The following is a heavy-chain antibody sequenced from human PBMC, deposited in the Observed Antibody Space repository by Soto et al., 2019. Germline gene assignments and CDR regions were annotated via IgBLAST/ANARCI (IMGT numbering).Heavy chain of an antibody. V-gene: IGHV1-3*01. CDR3: SGGVGDAF. CDR2: INAGNGNT. J-gene: IGHJ4*02. D-gene: IGHD1-26*01. Sequence: GASVKVSCKASGYTFTSYAMHWVRQAPGQRLEWMGWINAGNGNTKYSQKFQGRVTITRDTSASTAYMELNSLRAGDTAMYYCSGGVGDAFWGQGTLVTVSS. CDR1: GYTFTSYA.